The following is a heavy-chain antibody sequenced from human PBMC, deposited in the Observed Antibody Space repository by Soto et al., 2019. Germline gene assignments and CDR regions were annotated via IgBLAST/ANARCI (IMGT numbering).Heavy chain of an antibody. CDR2: ISYDGSNK. J-gene: IGHJ4*02. D-gene: IGHD3-22*01. V-gene: IGHV3-30-3*01. CDR3: ARDSDYYDSSGYHY. Sequence: GGSLRLSCAASGFTLSSYAMHWVRQAPGKGLEWVAVISYDGSNKYYADSVKGRFTISRDNSKNTLYLQMNSLRAEDTAVYYCARDSDYYDSSGYHYWGQGTLVTVSS. CDR1: GFTLSSYA.